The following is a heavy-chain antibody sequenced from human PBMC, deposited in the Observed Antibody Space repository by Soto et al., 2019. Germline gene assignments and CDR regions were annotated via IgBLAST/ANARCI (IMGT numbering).Heavy chain of an antibody. CDR3: ARSLGYSSGLFDY. D-gene: IGHD6-19*01. J-gene: IGHJ4*02. CDR2: IIPIFGTA. CDR1: GGTFSSYA. Sequence: SVKVSCKASGGTFSSYAISWVRQAPGQGLEWMGGIIPIFGTANYAQKFQGRVTIIADKSTSTAYMELSSLRSEDTAVYYCARSLGYSSGLFDYWGQGTLVTVSS. V-gene: IGHV1-69*06.